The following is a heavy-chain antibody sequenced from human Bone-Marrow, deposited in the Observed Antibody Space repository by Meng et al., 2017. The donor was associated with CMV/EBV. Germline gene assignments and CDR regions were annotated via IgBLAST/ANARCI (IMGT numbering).Heavy chain of an antibody. J-gene: IGHJ6*02. CDR1: GGTFSSYA. CDR3: ARGYFMFSVNYYYYGMDV. Sequence: SVKVSCKASGGTFSSYAISWVRQAPGQGLEWMGGIIPIFGTANYAQKFQGRVTITTDESTSTAYMELSSLRSEDTAVYYCARGYFMFSVNYYYYGMDVWGQGTTVTVSS. D-gene: IGHD3-10*02. V-gene: IGHV1-69*05. CDR2: IIPIFGTA.